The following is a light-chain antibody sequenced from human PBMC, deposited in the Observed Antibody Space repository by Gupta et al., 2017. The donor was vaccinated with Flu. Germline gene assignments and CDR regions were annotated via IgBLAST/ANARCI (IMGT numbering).Light chain of an antibody. CDR2: AAS. CDR1: QSISTF. Sequence: DIQMTQPPLSLSASVGDRVTITCRASQSISTFLNWYQQKPGKAPKLLIYAASRLQSGVPSRFSGSGSGTEFTLTISGLQPEDFSTYYCQQSDITWTFGQGTKVDIK. J-gene: IGKJ1*01. V-gene: IGKV1-39*01. CDR3: QQSDITWT.